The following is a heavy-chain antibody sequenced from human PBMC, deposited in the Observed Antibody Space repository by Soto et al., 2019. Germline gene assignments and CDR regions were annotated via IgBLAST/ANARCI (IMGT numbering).Heavy chain of an antibody. V-gene: IGHV3-74*01. J-gene: IGHJ6*02. CDR3: ARGSGSYHYYYGMDV. Sequence: GGSLRLSCAASGFTFSSYWMHWVRQAPGKGLVWVSRINSDGSSTSYADSVKGRFTISRDNAKNTLYLQMNSLRAEDTAVYYCARGSGSYHYYYGMDVWGQGTTVTVSS. CDR2: INSDGSST. CDR1: GFTFSSYW. D-gene: IGHD1-26*01.